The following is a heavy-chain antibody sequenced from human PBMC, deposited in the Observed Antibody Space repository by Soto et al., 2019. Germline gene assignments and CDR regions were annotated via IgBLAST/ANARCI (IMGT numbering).Heavy chain of an antibody. J-gene: IGHJ6*02. D-gene: IGHD6-19*01. CDR1: GFTFSSYA. CDR2: ISGSGGST. V-gene: IGHV3-23*01. CDR3: AKDPEYSSGWYFPNYYYGMDV. Sequence: GGSLRLSCAASGFTFSSYAMSWVRQAPGKGLEWVSAISGSGGSTYYADSVKGRFTISRDNSKNTLYLQMNSLRAEDTAVYYCAKDPEYSSGWYFPNYYYGMDVWGQGTTVTVSS.